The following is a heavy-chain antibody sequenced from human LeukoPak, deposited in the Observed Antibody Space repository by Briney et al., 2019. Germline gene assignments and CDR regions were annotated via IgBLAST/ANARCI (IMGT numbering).Heavy chain of an antibody. CDR2: IYSSGST. CDR3: ARAGPGSYSPV. Sequence: GGSLRLSCAASGFTVSSNYMSWVRQAPGKGLEWVSVIYSSGSTYYADSVKGRFTISRDNSKNTLYLRMNSLRAEDTAVYYCARAGPGSYSPVWGQGTLVTVSS. CDR1: GFTVSSNY. J-gene: IGHJ4*02. D-gene: IGHD3-10*01. V-gene: IGHV3-66*01.